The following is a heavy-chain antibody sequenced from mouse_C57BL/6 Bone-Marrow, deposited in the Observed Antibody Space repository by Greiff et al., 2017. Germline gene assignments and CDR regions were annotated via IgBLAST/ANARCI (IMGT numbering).Heavy chain of an antibody. V-gene: IGHV14-2*01. Sequence: EVKLHQSGAELVKPGASVKLSCTASGFNIKDYYMHWVKQRTEQGLEWIGRIDPEDGETKYAPKFQGKATITADTSSNTAYLQLSSLTSEDTAVYYCARRDGTYYFDYWGQGTTLTVSS. CDR3: ARRDGTYYFDY. CDR1: GFNIKDYY. D-gene: IGHD2-3*01. CDR2: IDPEDGET. J-gene: IGHJ2*01.